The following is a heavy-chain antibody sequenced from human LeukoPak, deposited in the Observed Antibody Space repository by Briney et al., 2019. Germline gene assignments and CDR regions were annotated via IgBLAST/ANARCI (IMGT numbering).Heavy chain of an antibody. CDR2: ISYDGGNK. V-gene: IGHV3-30-3*01. J-gene: IGHJ4*02. CDR3: ARDNGDHYFDY. D-gene: IGHD7-27*01. CDR1: GFIFSSYA. Sequence: PGRSLRLPCAASGFIFSSYAMHWVRQAPGKGLEWVAVISYDGGNKYYTDSVKGRFTISRDNSKNTLSLQMNSLRPEDTAVYYCARDNGDHYFDYWGQGTLVTVSS.